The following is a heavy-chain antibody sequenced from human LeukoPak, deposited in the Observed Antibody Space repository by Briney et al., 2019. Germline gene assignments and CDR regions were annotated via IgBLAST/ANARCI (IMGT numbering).Heavy chain of an antibody. V-gene: IGHV5-51*01. D-gene: IGHD3-10*01. Sequence: GESLKISCKGSGYSFTTYWVAWVRQMPGKGLEWMGIIYPGDSDTRYSPSFQGQVTISADKSISTAYLQWSSLKASDTAMYYCARGLSGWFGELLRYNWFDPWGQGTLVTVSS. CDR3: ARGLSGWFGELLRYNWFDP. CDR1: GYSFTTYW. J-gene: IGHJ5*02. CDR2: IYPGDSDT.